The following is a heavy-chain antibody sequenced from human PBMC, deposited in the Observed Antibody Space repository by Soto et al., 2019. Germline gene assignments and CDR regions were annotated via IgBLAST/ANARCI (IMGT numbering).Heavy chain of an antibody. J-gene: IGHJ6*02. CDR2: ISAYNGNT. CDR1: GYTFTSYG. CDR3: ARDVVVVVAAPPLYGMDV. V-gene: IGHV1-18*01. Sequence: QVQLVQSGAEVKKPGASVKVSCKASGYTFTSYGISWVRQAPGQGLEWMGWISAYNGNTNYAQKLQGRVTMTTDTSTSTGYMELRSLRSDDTAVYYCARDVVVVVAAPPLYGMDVWGQGTTVTVSS. D-gene: IGHD2-15*01.